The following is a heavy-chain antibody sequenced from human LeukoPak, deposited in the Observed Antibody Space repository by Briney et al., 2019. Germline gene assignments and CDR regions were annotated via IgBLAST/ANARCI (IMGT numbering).Heavy chain of an antibody. CDR2: IYTSGST. CDR1: GGSISSYY. J-gene: IGHJ3*02. D-gene: IGHD3-9*01. CDR3: ARDKDILTGSDAFDI. Sequence: SETLSLTCTVSGGSISSYYWSWIRQPAGKGLEWIGRIYTSGSTNYNPSLKSRVTMSVDTSKNQFSLKLSSVTAADTAVYCCARDKDILTGSDAFDIWGQGTMVTVSS. V-gene: IGHV4-4*07.